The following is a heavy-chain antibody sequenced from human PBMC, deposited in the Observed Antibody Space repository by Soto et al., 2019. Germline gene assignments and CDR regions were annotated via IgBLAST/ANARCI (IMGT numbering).Heavy chain of an antibody. J-gene: IGHJ6*02. V-gene: IGHV4-34*01. Sequence: QVQLQQWGAGLLKPSETLSLTCAVYGGSFSGYYWSWIRQPPGKGLEWIGEINHSGSTNYNPSLKSRVPISVDTSKNQFSLKRSSVTAADTAVYYCARGPSDYGDYGLDGMDVWGQGTTVTVSS. D-gene: IGHD4-17*01. CDR3: ARGPSDYGDYGLDGMDV. CDR2: INHSGST. CDR1: GGSFSGYY.